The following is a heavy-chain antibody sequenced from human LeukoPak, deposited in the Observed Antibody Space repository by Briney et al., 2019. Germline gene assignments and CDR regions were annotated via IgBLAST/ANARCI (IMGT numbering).Heavy chain of an antibody. CDR2: ISSGGKYI. CDR1: GFTFSSYS. CDR3: ARDYFYCGGDCFVDD. V-gene: IGHV3-21*01. J-gene: IGHJ4*02. D-gene: IGHD2-21*02. Sequence: GGSLRLSCAASGFTFSSYSMNWVRQAPGKGLEWVSSISSGGKYIYDADSVRGRFTVSRDNAKTSLYLQMNSPRAEDTAVYYCARDYFYCGGDCFVDDWGQGTLVTVSS.